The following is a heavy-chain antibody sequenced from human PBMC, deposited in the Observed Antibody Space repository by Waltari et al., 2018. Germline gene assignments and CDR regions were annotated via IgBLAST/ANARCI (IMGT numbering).Heavy chain of an antibody. CDR3: ATWASSSGWHDFDY. D-gene: IGHD6-19*01. Sequence: QVQLVQSGAEVKKPGASVTVSCKVSGYTLPELSLPWVRQAPGKGLEWMGGFDPEDGETIYAQKFQGRVTMTEDTSTDTAYMELSSLRSEDTAVYYCATWASSSGWHDFDYWGQGTLVTVSS. J-gene: IGHJ4*02. CDR1: GYTLPELS. CDR2: FDPEDGET. V-gene: IGHV1-24*01.